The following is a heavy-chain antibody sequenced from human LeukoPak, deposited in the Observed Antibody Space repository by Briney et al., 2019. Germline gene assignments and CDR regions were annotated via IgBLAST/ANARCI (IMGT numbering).Heavy chain of an antibody. D-gene: IGHD1-26*01. J-gene: IGHJ4*02. Sequence: GGSLRLSCAASGFTFRSYSMNWVRQAPGKGLEWVSSISSSSRYIYYADSMKGRFTISRDNSKNSLYLQMNRLRAEDTAVYYCARGEEWELLPPRDYWGQGTLVTVSS. V-gene: IGHV3-21*06. CDR2: ISSSSRYI. CDR1: GFTFRSYS. CDR3: ARGEEWELLPPRDY.